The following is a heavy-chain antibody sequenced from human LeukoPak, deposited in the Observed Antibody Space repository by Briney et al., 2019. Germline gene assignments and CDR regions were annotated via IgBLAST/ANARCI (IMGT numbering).Heavy chain of an antibody. J-gene: IGHJ4*02. D-gene: IGHD1-26*01. CDR2: IYHSGST. CDR3: ARSSIRRGSYSSYYFDY. V-gene: IGHV4-39*07. CDR1: GDSISSTNYY. Sequence: PSETLSLTCTVSGDSISSTNYYWGWIRQPPGKGLEWIGSIYHSGSTYYNPSLKSRVTMSVDTSKNQFSLKLSSVTAADTAVYYCARSSIRRGSYSSYYFDYWGQGTLVTVSS.